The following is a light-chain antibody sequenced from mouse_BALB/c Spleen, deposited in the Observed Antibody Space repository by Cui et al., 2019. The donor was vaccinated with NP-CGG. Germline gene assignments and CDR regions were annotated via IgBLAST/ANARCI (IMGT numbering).Light chain of an antibody. CDR1: SGAVTASNY. CDR3: ALWYSNHWV. V-gene: IGLV1*01. Sequence: AVVTQESALHTSPGETVTLTCRSSSGAVTASNYANWVQEKPDHLFTGLIGGTNNRAPGVPARFSGSLIGDKAALTITGAQTEDEAIYFCALWYSNHWVFGGGTKLTVL. J-gene: IGLJ1*01. CDR2: GTN.